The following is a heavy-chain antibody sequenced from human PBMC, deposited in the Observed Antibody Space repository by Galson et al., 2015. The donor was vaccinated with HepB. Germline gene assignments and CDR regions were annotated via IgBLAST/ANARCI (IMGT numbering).Heavy chain of an antibody. CDR1: GYTFTSYG. V-gene: IGHV1-18*04. CDR3: ARDKSLVRGVITDY. CDR2: ISAYNGNT. Sequence: SVKVSCKASGYTFTSYGISWVRQAPRQGLVWMGWISAYNGNTNYAQKLQGRVTMTTDTSTSTAYMELRSLRSDDTAVYYCARDKSLVRGVITDYWGQGTLVTVSS. D-gene: IGHD3-10*01. J-gene: IGHJ4*02.